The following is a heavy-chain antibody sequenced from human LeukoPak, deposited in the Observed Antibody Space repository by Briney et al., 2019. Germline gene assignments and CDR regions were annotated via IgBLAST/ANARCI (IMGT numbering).Heavy chain of an antibody. CDR2: IKQDGSEK. D-gene: IGHD1-26*01. V-gene: IGHV3-7*01. CDR1: GFTFSSYW. Sequence: GGSPRLSCAASGFTFSSYWMSWVRQAPGKGLEWVANIKQDGSEKYYVDSVKGRFTISRDNAKNSLYLQMNSLRAEDTAVYYCASGSYPDYYYYYYMDVWGKGTTVTISS. CDR3: ASGSYPDYYYYYYMDV. J-gene: IGHJ6*03.